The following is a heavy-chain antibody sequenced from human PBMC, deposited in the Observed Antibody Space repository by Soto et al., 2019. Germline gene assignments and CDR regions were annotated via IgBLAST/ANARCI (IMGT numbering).Heavy chain of an antibody. CDR1: GYTFTSYY. V-gene: IGHV1-46*01. D-gene: IGHD1-7*01. Sequence: ASVKVACKASGYTFTSYYMHWVRQAPGQGLEWMGIINPSGGSTSYAQKFQGRVTMTRDTSTSTVYMELSSLRSEDTAVYYCARYNWNWRWFDPWGQGTLVTVSS. J-gene: IGHJ5*02. CDR3: ARYNWNWRWFDP. CDR2: INPSGGST.